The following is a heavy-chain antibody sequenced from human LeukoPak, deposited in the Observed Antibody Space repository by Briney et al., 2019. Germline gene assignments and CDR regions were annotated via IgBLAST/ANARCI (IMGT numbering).Heavy chain of an antibody. D-gene: IGHD6-6*01. CDR1: GFTFSSFS. J-gene: IGHJ4*02. CDR3: ARSRGSSSHFDY. V-gene: IGHV3-21*01. CDR2: ISSSSSYI. Sequence: PGGSLRLSCAASGFTFSSFSMNWVRQAPGKGLEWVSSISSSSSYIYYADSVKGRFTISRDNAKNSLYLQMNSLRAEDTAVYYCARSRGSSSHFDYWGQGTLVTVSS.